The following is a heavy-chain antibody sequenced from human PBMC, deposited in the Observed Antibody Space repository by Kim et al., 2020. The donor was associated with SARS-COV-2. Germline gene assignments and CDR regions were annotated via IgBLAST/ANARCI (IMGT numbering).Heavy chain of an antibody. CDR1: GFNFSNAW. Sequence: GGSLRLSCAASGFNFSNAWMSWVRQAPGKGLEWVGRIKSKTAGETTDYAAPVEVRFTISRDDSKNTLYLQRNSLKTDDTAVYFCTADGQSGYGMATYWGQGALVPVSS. V-gene: IGHV3-15*01. CDR2: IKSKTAGETT. J-gene: IGHJ4*02. D-gene: IGHD5-12*01. CDR3: TADGQSGYGMATY.